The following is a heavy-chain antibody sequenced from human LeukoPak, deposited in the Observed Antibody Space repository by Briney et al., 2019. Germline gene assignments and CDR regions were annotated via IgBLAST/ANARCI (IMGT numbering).Heavy chain of an antibody. CDR1: GYTFTGYY. CDR2: INPNSGGT. D-gene: IGHD6-19*01. CDR3: ARDAPTAIAVAVY. Sequence: ASVKVSCKASGYTFTGYYMHWVRQAPGQGLESMGWINPNSGGTNYAQKFQGRVTMTRDTSISTAYMELSRLRSDDTAVYYCARDAPTAIAVAVYWGQGTLVTVSS. J-gene: IGHJ4*02. V-gene: IGHV1-2*02.